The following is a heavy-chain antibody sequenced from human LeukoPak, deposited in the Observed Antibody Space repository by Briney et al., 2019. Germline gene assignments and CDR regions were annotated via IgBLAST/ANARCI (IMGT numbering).Heavy chain of an antibody. CDR3: ARGVAAAGLPYYYYYMDV. D-gene: IGHD6-13*01. CDR2: INHSGST. J-gene: IGHJ6*03. CDR1: GGSFSSYY. Sequence: PSETLSLTCAVYGGSFSSYYWSWIRQPPGKGLEWIGEINHSGSTNYNPSLKSRVTISVDTSKNQFSLKLSSVTAADTAVYYCARGVAAAGLPYYYYYMDVWGKGTTVTVSS. V-gene: IGHV4-34*01.